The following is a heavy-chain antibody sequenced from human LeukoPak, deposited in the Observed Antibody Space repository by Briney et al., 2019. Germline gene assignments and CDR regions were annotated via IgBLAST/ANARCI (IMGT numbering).Heavy chain of an antibody. CDR1: GFTFSSYA. CDR3: AKDPSHYYDSSGYYYGGSYYYGMDV. J-gene: IGHJ6*02. V-gene: IGHV3-23*01. Sequence: GGSLRLSCAASGFTFSSYALSWVRQAPGEGLEWVSAISGSGGSTYYADSVKGRFTISRDNSKNTLYLQMNSLRAEDTAVYYCAKDPSHYYDSSGYYYGGSYYYGMDVWGQGTTVTVSS. D-gene: IGHD3-22*01. CDR2: ISGSGGST.